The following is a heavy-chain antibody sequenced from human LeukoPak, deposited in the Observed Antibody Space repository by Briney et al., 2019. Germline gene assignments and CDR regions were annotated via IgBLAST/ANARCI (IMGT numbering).Heavy chain of an antibody. J-gene: IGHJ4*02. CDR2: ISGSGGST. V-gene: IGHV3-23*01. CDR3: AKDRAGDYYFDY. D-gene: IGHD4-17*01. CDR1: GSTFSSYA. Sequence: PGGSLRLSCAASGSTFSSYAMSWVRQAPGKGLEWVSAISGSGGSTYYADSVKGRFTISRDNSKNTLYLQMNSLRAEDTAVYYCAKDRAGDYYFDYWGQGTLVTVSS.